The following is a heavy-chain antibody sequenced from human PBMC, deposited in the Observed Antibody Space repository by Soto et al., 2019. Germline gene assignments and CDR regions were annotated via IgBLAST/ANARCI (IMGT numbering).Heavy chain of an antibody. Sequence: SETLSLTCTVSGGSISSYYWSWIRQPPGKGLEWIGYIYYSGSTNYNPSLKSRVNISVDTSKNQFSLKLSSVTAADTAVYYCARLGGRYCSGGSCYTQTGYFDLWGRGTLVTVSS. V-gene: IGHV4-59*08. D-gene: IGHD2-15*01. J-gene: IGHJ2*01. CDR3: ARLGGRYCSGGSCYTQTGYFDL. CDR2: IYYSGST. CDR1: GGSISSYY.